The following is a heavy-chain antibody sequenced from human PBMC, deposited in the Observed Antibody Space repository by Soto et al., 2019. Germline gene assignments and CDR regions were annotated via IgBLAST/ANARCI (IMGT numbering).Heavy chain of an antibody. CDR3: TTGRGY. D-gene: IGHD3-10*01. J-gene: IGHJ4*02. CDR1: GFTFSNAW. Sequence: EVQLVESGGGLVKPGGSLRLSCAASGFTFSNAWMSWVRQAPGKGLEWVGRIKSKTAGGTTDYAAPVKGRFTISRDDSKNTLYLQMNSLKTEDTAVYYCTTGRGYWGQGTLVTVSS. CDR2: IKSKTAGGTT. V-gene: IGHV3-15*01.